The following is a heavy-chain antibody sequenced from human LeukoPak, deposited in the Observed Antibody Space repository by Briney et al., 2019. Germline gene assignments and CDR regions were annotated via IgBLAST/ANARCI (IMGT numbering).Heavy chain of an antibody. D-gene: IGHD3-3*01. J-gene: IGHJ3*02. Sequence: PGGSLRLSCAASGFTFSSYSMNWVRQAPGKGLEWIGEINHSGSTNYNPSLKSRVTISVDTSKNQFSLKLSSVTAADTAVYYCARAGPRVFGVDAFDIWGQGTMVTVSS. CDR3: ARAGPRVFGVDAFDI. CDR1: GFTFSSYS. CDR2: INHSGST. V-gene: IGHV4-34*01.